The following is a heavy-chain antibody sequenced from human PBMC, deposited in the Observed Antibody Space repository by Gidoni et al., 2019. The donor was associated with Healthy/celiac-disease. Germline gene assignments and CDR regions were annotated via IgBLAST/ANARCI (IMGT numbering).Heavy chain of an antibody. CDR2: ISSSSSYI. Sequence: EVQLVESGRGLVKPGGSLRLCCAASGFTFSSYSMNWVRQAPGKVQEWVSPISSSSSYIYYADSVKGRFTISRDNAKNSLYLQMNSLRAEDTAVYYCARVGYSSSWYYFDYWGQGTLVTVSS. CDR1: GFTFSSYS. V-gene: IGHV3-21*01. D-gene: IGHD6-13*01. J-gene: IGHJ4*02. CDR3: ARVGYSSSWYYFDY.